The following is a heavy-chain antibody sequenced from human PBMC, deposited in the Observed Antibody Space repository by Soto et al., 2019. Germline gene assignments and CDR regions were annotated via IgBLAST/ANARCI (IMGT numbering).Heavy chain of an antibody. CDR3: ARDRGAVVGQYFDY. V-gene: IGHV3-11*01. J-gene: IGHJ4*02. CDR2: ISSSGTTE. D-gene: IGHD6-19*01. CDR1: GFTFSGYY. Sequence: QVQLVESGGGLVKPGGSLRLSCAASGFTFSGYYMSWIRQAPGKGLEWISYISSSGTTENYADSVKGRFTVSRDNAKNSLYLQVNSLRAEDTAVYYCARDRGAVVGQYFDYWGQGTLVTVCS.